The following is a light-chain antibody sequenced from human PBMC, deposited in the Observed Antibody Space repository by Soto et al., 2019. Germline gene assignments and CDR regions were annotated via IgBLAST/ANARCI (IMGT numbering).Light chain of an antibody. CDR3: SSYTSSSPS. CDR2: DVS. CDR1: SSDVGGYNY. V-gene: IGLV2-14*01. Sequence: QSVLTQPASVSGSPGQPITISCTGTSSDVGGYNYVSWYQQHPGKAPKLMIYDVSNRPSGVSNRFSGSKSGNTASLTISGLQAEDEADYYCSSYTSSSPSFGTGTKVTVL. J-gene: IGLJ1*01.